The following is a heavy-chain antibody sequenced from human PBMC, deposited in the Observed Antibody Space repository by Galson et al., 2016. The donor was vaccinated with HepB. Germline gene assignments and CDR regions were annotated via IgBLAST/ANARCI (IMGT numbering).Heavy chain of an antibody. J-gene: IGHJ5*02. CDR1: GDSISSYF. V-gene: IGHV4-4*07. Sequence: SETLSLTCTVSGDSISSYFWSWIRQPAGKGLEWIGRIHTAGSTNYNPSLKSRVTMSVDTSKNQFSLKLSSVTAADTAVYYCARMFGSGWYVSWTGFDPWGQGTLVTVSS. D-gene: IGHD6-19*01. CDR2: IHTAGST. CDR3: ARMFGSGWYVSWTGFDP.